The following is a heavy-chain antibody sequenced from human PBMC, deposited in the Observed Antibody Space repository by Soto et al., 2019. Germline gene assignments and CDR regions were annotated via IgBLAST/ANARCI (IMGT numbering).Heavy chain of an antibody. CDR1: GFTFSSYA. V-gene: IGHV3-23*01. J-gene: IGHJ6*03. Sequence: GGSLRLSCAASGFTFSSYAMSWVRQAPGKGLEWVSAISGSGGSTYYADSVKGRFTISRDNSKNTLYLQMNSLRAEDTAVYYCAKDGGRVVVPAASHYYYYYMDVWGKGTTVTVSS. D-gene: IGHD2-2*01. CDR3: AKDGGRVVVPAASHYYYYYMDV. CDR2: ISGSGGST.